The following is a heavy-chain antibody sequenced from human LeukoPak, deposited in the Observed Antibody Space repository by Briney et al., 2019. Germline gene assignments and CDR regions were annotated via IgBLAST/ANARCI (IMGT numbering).Heavy chain of an antibody. J-gene: IGHJ2*01. V-gene: IGHV4-61*01. CDR1: GGSISSSSYY. D-gene: IGHD6-13*01. CDR2: IYYSGST. CDR3: ARDPHRIAAAPGWYFDL. Sequence: SETLSLTCTVSGGSISSSSYYWGWIRQPPGKGLEWIGYIYYSGSTNYNPSLKSRVTISVDTSKNQFSLKLSSVTAADTAVYYCARDPHRIAAAPGWYFDLWGRGTLVTVSS.